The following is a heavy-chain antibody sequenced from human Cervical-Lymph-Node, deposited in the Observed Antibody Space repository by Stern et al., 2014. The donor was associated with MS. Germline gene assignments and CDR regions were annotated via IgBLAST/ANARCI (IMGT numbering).Heavy chain of an antibody. J-gene: IGHJ4*02. CDR1: GFTVSRDY. V-gene: IGHV3-53*01. D-gene: IGHD1-1*01. CDR3: ARDTSSPERSDW. CDR2: ITNVGST. Sequence: EVQLVESGGGVIQPGGSLRLSCTASGFTVSRDYMTWVRQAPGKGLEWVSLITNVGSTFYTDSVKGRFTISRDDSKNTVYLHMTSLRAEDTARYYCARDTSSPERSDWWGQGTLVTVSS.